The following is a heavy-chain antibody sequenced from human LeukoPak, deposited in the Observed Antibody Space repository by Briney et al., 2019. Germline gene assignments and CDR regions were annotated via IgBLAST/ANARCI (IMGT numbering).Heavy chain of an antibody. V-gene: IGHV3-23*01. CDR1: GFTFSSYA. Sequence: GGSLRLSCAASGFTFSSYAMSWVRQAPGKGLEWVSAISGSSVNTYYADSVKGRFTISRDNSKNTLYLQMNSLRVEDTAVYYCAFELPPNWFDPWGQGTLDTVSS. J-gene: IGHJ5*02. CDR2: ISGSSVNT. D-gene: IGHD3-10*01. CDR3: AFELPPNWFDP.